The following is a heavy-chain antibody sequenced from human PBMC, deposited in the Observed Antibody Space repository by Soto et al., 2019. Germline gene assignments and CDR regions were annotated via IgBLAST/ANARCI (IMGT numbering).Heavy chain of an antibody. CDR2: INSKGSRT. V-gene: IGHV3-74*01. CDR3: ARENWGIEN. CDR1: GFISSTYW. Sequence: GGSLRLSCAVSGFISSTYWRYWVRQDPGKGLVWVSRINSKGSRTDYADFVKGRFTISRDSARNTVYLQRNNLRAEDTAVYYCARENWGIENWGQGQLVTVSS. J-gene: IGHJ4*02. D-gene: IGHD7-27*01.